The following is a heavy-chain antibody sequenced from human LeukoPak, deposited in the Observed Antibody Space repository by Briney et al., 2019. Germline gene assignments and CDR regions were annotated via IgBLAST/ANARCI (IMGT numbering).Heavy chain of an antibody. V-gene: IGHV3-30-3*01. CDR1: AFRFSVYS. CDR3: AREGPVVRGSEVDY. D-gene: IGHD4-23*01. CDR2: ISYDGSNK. J-gene: IGHJ4*02. Sequence: GGSLRLSCEGSAFRFSVYSMHWVRQVPNKGLDWVAFISYDGSNKKYADSVKGRFTISRDNAKNSLYLQVNSLRDEDTAVYYCAREGPVVRGSEVDYWGQGTLVTVSS.